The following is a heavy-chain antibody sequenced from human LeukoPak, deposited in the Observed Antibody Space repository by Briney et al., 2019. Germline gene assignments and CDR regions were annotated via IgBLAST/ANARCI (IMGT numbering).Heavy chain of an antibody. CDR1: GFSFKNYW. CDR3: ARGMIRGVMDDY. J-gene: IGHJ4*02. V-gene: IGHV3-7*05. CDR2: INQAGSDK. D-gene: IGHD3-10*01. Sequence: PGGSLRLSCAASGFSFKNYWMSWVRQAPGKGLEWVANINQAGSDKYYLDSVKGRFTISRDNAKNSLYLQMNSLRAEDTAVYYCARGMIRGVMDDYWGRGTLVTVSS.